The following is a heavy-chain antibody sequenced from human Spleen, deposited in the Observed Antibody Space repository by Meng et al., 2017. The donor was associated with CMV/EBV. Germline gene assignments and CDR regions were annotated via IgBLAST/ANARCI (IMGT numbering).Heavy chain of an antibody. CDR2: ISAYNGNT. CDR3: ARGLSRVFGVVIRFYGMDV. J-gene: IGHJ6*02. D-gene: IGHD3-3*01. V-gene: IGHV1-18*01. CDR1: GYTFTSYD. Sequence: ASVKVSCKASGYTFTSYDINWVRQAPGQGLEWMGWISAYNGNTNYAQKLQGRVTMTTDTSTSTAYMELRSLRSDDTAVYYCARGLSRVFGVVIRFYGMDVWGQGTTVTVSS.